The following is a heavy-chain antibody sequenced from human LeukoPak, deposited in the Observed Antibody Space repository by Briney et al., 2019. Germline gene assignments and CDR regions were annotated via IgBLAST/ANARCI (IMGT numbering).Heavy chain of an antibody. CDR1: GFTFSSYA. V-gene: IGHV3-23*01. Sequence: GGSLRLSCAASGFTFSSYAMSWVRQAPGKGLEWVSAISGSGGSTYYADSVKGRFTISRDNSKNTLYLQMNSLRAEDTAVYYCAKTKPDSRRFLAQLVRRSGSYYFDYWGQGTLVTVSS. CDR2: ISGSGGST. D-gene: IGHD6-13*01. J-gene: IGHJ4*02. CDR3: AKTKPDSRRFLAQLVRRSGSYYFDY.